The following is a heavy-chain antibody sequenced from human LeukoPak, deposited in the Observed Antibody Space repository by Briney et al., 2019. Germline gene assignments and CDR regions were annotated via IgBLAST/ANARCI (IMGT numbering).Heavy chain of an antibody. CDR3: ARPTKEGSSWYWWFDP. V-gene: IGHV3-30-3*01. CDR1: GFTFSSYA. D-gene: IGHD6-13*01. Sequence: GGSLRLSCAASGFTFSSYAMHWVRQAPGKGLEWVAVISYDGSNKYYADSVKGRFTISRDNAKNTLYLQMNSLRAEDTAVYYCARPTKEGSSWYWWFDPWGQGTLVTVSS. CDR2: ISYDGSNK. J-gene: IGHJ5*02.